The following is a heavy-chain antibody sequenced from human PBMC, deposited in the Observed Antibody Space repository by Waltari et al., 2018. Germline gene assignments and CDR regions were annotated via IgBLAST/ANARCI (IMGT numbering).Heavy chain of an antibody. D-gene: IGHD2-15*01. CDR3: ARKYCSVGSCYPTDY. J-gene: IGHJ4*02. CDR1: GGSISSSSYY. V-gene: IGHV4-39*01. Sequence: QLQLQESGPGLVKPSETLSLTCTVSGGSISSSSYYWGWIRQPPGKGLEWIGSIYYSGSTYYNPSLKSRVTISVDTSKNQFSLKLSSVTAADTAVYYCARKYCSVGSCYPTDYWGQGTLVTVSS. CDR2: IYYSGST.